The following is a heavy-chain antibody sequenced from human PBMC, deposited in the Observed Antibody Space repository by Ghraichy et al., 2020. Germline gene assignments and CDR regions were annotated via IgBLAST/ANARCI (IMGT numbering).Heavy chain of an antibody. V-gene: IGHV4-61*02. CDR3: ARGSSWGMDV. J-gene: IGHJ6*02. CDR2: IYSSGTT. D-gene: IGHD3-10*01. CDR1: GGSISSGTDY. Sequence: SETLSLTCSVSGGSISSGTDYWSWIRQPAGEGLEWIGRIYSSGTTNYNPSLKSRVTISVDTSKNKFSLKVSSVTAADTAVYYCARGSSWGMDVWGQGTTVTVSS.